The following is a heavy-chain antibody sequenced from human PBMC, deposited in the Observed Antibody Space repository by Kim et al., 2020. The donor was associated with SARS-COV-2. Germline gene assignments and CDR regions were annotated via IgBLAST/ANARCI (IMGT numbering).Heavy chain of an antibody. CDR3: ARRQRIAAAGRELGNW. J-gene: IGHJ5*01. CDR1: GGSISSSSYY. D-gene: IGHD6-13*01. CDR2: IYYSGST. Sequence: SETLSLTCTVSGGSISSSSYYCGWIRQPPGKGLEWIGSIYYSGSTYYNPSLKSRVTISVDTSKNQFSLKLSSVTAADTAVYYCARRQRIAAAGRELGNW. V-gene: IGHV4-39*01.